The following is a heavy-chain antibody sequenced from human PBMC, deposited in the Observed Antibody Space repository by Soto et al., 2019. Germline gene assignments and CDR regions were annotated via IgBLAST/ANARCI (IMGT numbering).Heavy chain of an antibody. CDR2: ISSSSSYI. D-gene: IGHD5-18*01. CDR3: ARDLPSGYSYGLDD. Sequence: PVGSLRLSCASSVFTFSSYSMNCVRHSPGKWLEWVSSISSSSSYIYYADSVKGRFTISRDNAKNSLYLQMNSLRAEDTAVYYCARDLPSGYSYGLDDWGEGTLVTVSS. CDR1: VFTFSSYS. J-gene: IGHJ4*02. V-gene: IGHV3-21*01.